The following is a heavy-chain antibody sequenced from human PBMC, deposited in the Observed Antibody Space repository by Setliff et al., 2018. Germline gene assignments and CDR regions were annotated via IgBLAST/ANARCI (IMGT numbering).Heavy chain of an antibody. Sequence: GASVKVSCKASGYTFTSYYMHWVRQAPGQGLEWMGIINPSGGSTSYAQKFQGRVTITADESTSTAYMELSSLRSEDMAVYYCAREQWLDPPGYYYMDVWAKGTTVTVSS. CDR2: INPSGGST. J-gene: IGHJ6*03. V-gene: IGHV1-46*01. CDR3: AREQWLDPPGYYYMDV. D-gene: IGHD6-19*01. CDR1: GYTFTSYY.